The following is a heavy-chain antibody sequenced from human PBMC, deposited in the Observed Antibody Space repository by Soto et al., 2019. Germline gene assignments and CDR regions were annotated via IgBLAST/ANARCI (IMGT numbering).Heavy chain of an antibody. D-gene: IGHD2-2*01. CDR2: INPSGGST. Sequence: ASVKVSCKASGYTFTNYYIHWVRQAPGQGLEWMAVINPSGGSTRYAQKFQGRVTMTRDTSTSTVYMELSSLRSEDTAVYYCAKDNVLLPAESFDYWGQGPLVTVSS. CDR3: AKDNVLLPAESFDY. CDR1: GYTFTNYY. V-gene: IGHV1-46*01. J-gene: IGHJ4*02.